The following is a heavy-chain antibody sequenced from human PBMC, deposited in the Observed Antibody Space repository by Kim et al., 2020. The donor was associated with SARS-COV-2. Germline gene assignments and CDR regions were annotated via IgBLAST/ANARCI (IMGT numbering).Heavy chain of an antibody. V-gene: IGHV3-30*18. D-gene: IGHD1-20*01. CDR3: AKEATPTNNWNDAGDYLFGY. CDR2: ISYDGSNK. Sequence: GGSLRLSCAASGFTFSSYGMHWVRQAPGKGLEWVAVISYDGSNKYYADSVKGRFTISRDNSKNTLYLQMNSLRAEDTAVYYCAKEATPTNNWNDAGDYLFGYWGQGTLVTVSS. J-gene: IGHJ4*02. CDR1: GFTFSSYG.